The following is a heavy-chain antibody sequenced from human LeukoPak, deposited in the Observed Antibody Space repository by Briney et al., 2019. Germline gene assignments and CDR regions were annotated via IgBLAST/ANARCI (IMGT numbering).Heavy chain of an antibody. Sequence: SETLSLTCTVSGGSISSYYWSWIRQPPGKGLEWIGYIYYSGSTNYNPSLKSRVTISVDTSKNQFSLKLSSVAAADAAVYYCARGVRDYYYMDVWGKGTTVTISS. V-gene: IGHV4-59*01. CDR2: IYYSGST. J-gene: IGHJ6*03. CDR3: ARGVRDYYYMDV. CDR1: GGSISSYY.